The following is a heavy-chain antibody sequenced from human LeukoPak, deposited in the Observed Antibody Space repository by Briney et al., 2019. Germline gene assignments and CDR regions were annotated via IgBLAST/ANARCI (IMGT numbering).Heavy chain of an antibody. Sequence: SQTLSLTCTVSGGSISSGSYYWSWIRQPPGKGLEWIGSIYHSGSTYYNPSLKSRATISVDTSKNQFSLKLSSVTAADTAVYYCASLEYSSSAGGYWGQGTLVTVSS. CDR2: IYHSGST. CDR1: GGSISSGSYY. CDR3: ASLEYSSSAGGY. V-gene: IGHV4-39*07. J-gene: IGHJ4*02. D-gene: IGHD6-6*01.